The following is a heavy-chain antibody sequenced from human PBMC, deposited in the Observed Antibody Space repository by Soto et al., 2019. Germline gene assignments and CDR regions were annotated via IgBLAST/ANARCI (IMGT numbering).Heavy chain of an antibody. D-gene: IGHD4-17*01. CDR1: GYTFTSYY. J-gene: IGHJ6*02. V-gene: IGHV1-46*01. CDR2: INPSGGST. CDR3: ARFSTVVTNYYGMDV. Sequence: ASVKVSCKASGYTFTSYYMHWVRQAPGQGLEWMGIINPSGGSTSYAQKFQGRVTMTRDTSTSTVYMELSSLRSEDTAVYYCARFSTVVTNYYGMDVWGQGTTVTVSS.